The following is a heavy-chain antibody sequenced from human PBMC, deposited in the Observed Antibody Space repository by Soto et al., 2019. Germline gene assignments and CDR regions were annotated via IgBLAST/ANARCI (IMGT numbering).Heavy chain of an antibody. CDR1: GGSLSGYY. CDR3: ARGGPGIAAAGPPLWDY. V-gene: IGHV4-34*01. J-gene: IGHJ4*02. Sequence: PSETLSLTCAVYGGSLSGYYWSWIRQPPGKGLEWIGEINHSGSTNYNPSLKSRVTISVDTSKNQFSLKLSSVTAADTAVYYCARGGPGIAAAGPPLWDYWGQGTLVTVSS. D-gene: IGHD6-13*01. CDR2: INHSGST.